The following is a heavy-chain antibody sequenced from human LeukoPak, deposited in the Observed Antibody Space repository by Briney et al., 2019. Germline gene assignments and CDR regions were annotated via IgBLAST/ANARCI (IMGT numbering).Heavy chain of an antibody. V-gene: IGHV4-61*01. CDR1: GGSISSSTYY. J-gene: IGHJ6*03. Sequence: SETLSLTCTVSGGSISSSTYYWSWIRQPPGKGLEWIGYIYYSGSTNYNPSLKSRVTISVDTSKNQFSLKLSSVTAADTAVYYCARVRVVRGVTYYMDVWGKGTTVTISS. CDR3: ARVRVVRGVTYYMDV. D-gene: IGHD3-10*01. CDR2: IYYSGST.